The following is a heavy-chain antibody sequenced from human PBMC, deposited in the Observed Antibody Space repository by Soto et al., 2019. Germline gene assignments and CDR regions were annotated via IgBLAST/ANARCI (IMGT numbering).Heavy chain of an antibody. D-gene: IGHD6-13*01. Sequence: EVQLVESGGGLVQPGRSLRLSCAASGFTFDDYDIHWVRQAPGKGLEWVSGISWNRGSIGYADSVKGRFTISRDNAQNSLYLQMNSLRGEDTALYYCVKVRVYSTSWYYFDYWGQGTLVTVSS. J-gene: IGHJ4*02. CDR2: ISWNRGSI. CDR1: GFTFDDYD. V-gene: IGHV3-9*01. CDR3: VKVRVYSTSWYYFDY.